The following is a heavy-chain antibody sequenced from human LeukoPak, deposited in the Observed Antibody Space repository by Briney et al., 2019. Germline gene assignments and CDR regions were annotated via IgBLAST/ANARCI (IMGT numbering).Heavy chain of an antibody. CDR1: GFTFSSYS. Sequence: PGGSLRLSCAASGFTFSSYSMNWVRQAPGKGLEWVSYISSSSSTIYYADSVKGRFTISRDNAKNSLYLQMNSLRAEDTAVYYCARDRRAAAGIWFDPWGQGTLVTVSS. J-gene: IGHJ5*02. D-gene: IGHD6-13*01. V-gene: IGHV3-48*01. CDR2: ISSSSSTI. CDR3: ARDRRAAAGIWFDP.